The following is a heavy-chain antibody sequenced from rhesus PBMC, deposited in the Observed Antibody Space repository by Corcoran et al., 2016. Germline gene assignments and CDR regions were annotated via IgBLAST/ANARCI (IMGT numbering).Heavy chain of an antibody. CDR1: GGSISSNY. Sequence: QVQLQESGPGLVKPSANLSLTCAVSGGSISSNYCSWTSQHPGQGLEWIGSIYGSGGSTDYNPSLKSRVTISTDTSKNQFSLKLSSVTAADTALYYCARIPYSSGWYRSVRDYFDYWGQGVLVTVSS. V-gene: IGHV4-160*01. J-gene: IGHJ4*01. D-gene: IGHD6-31*01. CDR2: IYGSGGST. CDR3: ARIPYSSGWYRSVRDYFDY.